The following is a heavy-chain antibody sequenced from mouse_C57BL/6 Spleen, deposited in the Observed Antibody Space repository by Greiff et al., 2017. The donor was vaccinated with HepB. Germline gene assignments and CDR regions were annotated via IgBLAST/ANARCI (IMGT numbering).Heavy chain of an antibody. Sequence: EVKLMESGGGLVQPKGSLKLSCAASGFSFNTYAMNWVRQAPGKGLEWVARIRSKSNNYATYYADSVKDRFTISRDDSESMLYLQMNNLKTEDTAMYYCGATVVAPWGYFDVWGTGTTVTVSS. D-gene: IGHD1-1*01. J-gene: IGHJ1*03. CDR1: GFSFNTYA. V-gene: IGHV10-1*01. CDR2: IRSKSNNYAT. CDR3: GATVVAPWGYFDV.